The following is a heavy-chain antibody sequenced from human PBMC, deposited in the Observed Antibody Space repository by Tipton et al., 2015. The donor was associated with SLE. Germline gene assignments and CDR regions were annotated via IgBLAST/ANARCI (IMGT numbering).Heavy chain of an antibody. J-gene: IGHJ4*02. Sequence: LRLSCAISGDSVSSNSAAWNWIRQSPSRGLEWLGRTYYRSKWYSGYASSLKSRITITPDASKNQFSLQLNSVTPEDMAVYYCGRVYSSGWPIDYWGQGTLVTVSS. CDR3: GRVYSSGWPIDY. CDR1: GDSVSSNSAA. CDR2: TYYRSKWYS. D-gene: IGHD6-25*01. V-gene: IGHV6-1*01.